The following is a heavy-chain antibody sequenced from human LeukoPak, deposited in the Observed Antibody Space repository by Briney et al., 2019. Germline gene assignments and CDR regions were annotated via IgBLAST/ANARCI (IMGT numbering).Heavy chain of an antibody. CDR1: GFTFSSYG. Sequence: GGSLRLSCAASGFTFSSYGMHWVRQAPGKGGEWVAVISYDGSNKYYADSVKGRFTISRDNSKNTLYLQMNSLRAEDTAVYYCAKVAAGAPYYFDYWGQGTLVTVSS. D-gene: IGHD6-13*01. CDR2: ISYDGSNK. CDR3: AKVAAGAPYYFDY. J-gene: IGHJ4*02. V-gene: IGHV3-30*18.